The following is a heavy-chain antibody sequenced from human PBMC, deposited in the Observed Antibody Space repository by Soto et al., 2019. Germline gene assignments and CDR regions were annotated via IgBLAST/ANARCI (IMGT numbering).Heavy chain of an antibody. CDR1: GFTFSDSA. D-gene: IGHD3-22*01. J-gene: IGHJ4*02. Sequence: EVKVVESGGGLVQPGGSLTLSCAASGFTFSDSAMHWVRQASGKGLEWLGRIRSKANNFATAYAASVKGRFTISRDDAKNTVYLQMNSLNSEDTAVYYCTRRSEYDSGGYYYAYDYWGQGTRVTVSS. CDR3: TRRSEYDSGGYYYAYDY. V-gene: IGHV3-73*02. CDR2: IRSKANNFAT.